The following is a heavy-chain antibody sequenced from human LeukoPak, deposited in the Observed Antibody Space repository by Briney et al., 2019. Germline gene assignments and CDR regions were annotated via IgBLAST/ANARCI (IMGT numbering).Heavy chain of an antibody. CDR1: GFIVSDSY. CDR2: IYSSGST. D-gene: IGHD5-12*01. J-gene: IGHJ4*02. CDR3: ARDGGYSGFDADC. Sequence: PGGSLRLSCAGSGFIVSDSYTSWVRQGPGKGLEWVSAIYSSGSTDYADSVRGRFTIARDTSKNMVYLQMNSLTAEDTAIYYCARDGGYSGFDADCWGQGTLVTVSS. V-gene: IGHV3-53*01.